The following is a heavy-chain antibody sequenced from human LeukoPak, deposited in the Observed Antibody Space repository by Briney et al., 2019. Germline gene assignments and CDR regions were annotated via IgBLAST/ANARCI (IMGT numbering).Heavy chain of an antibody. D-gene: IGHD5-18*01. CDR1: GYPFTSYA. Sequence: GASVKVSCKASGYPFTSYAMQWVRQAPGQRLEGMGWINAGNGNTKYSQKFQGRVTITRDTSASTAYMELSTLTSEDTAVYYCARVGCSYGYTYLDYWGQGTLVTVSS. CDR3: ARVGCSYGYTYLDY. J-gene: IGHJ4*02. CDR2: INAGNGNT. V-gene: IGHV1-3*01.